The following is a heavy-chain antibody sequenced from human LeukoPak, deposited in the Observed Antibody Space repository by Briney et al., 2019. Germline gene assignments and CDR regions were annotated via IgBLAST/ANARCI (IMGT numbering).Heavy chain of an antibody. J-gene: IGHJ4*02. Sequence: GGSLRLSCAASGFTVSTNYMSWVRQAPGKGLEWVSVIYSGGSTYYADSVKGRFTISRHNSENTLYPQMNSLRAEDTAVYYCAKAGSGYSSSWYVYWGQGTLVTVSS. V-gene: IGHV3-53*01. CDR1: GFTVSTNY. D-gene: IGHD6-13*01. CDR2: IYSGGST. CDR3: AKAGSGYSSSWYVY.